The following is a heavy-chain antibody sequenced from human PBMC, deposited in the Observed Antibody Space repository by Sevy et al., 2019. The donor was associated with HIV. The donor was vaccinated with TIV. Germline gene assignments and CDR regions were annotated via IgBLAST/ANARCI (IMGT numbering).Heavy chain of an antibody. J-gene: IGHJ5*02. CDR2: ISAYNGNT. D-gene: IGHD3-3*01. CDR3: ARSPYDFWVGYYSLDAINWFDP. Sequence: ASVKVSCKASGYTFTSYGISWVRQAPGQGLEWMGWISAYNGNTNYAQKLQGRVTMTTDTSTSTAYMELRSLRSDDTAVYYCARSPYDFWVGYYSLDAINWFDPWGQGTLVTVSS. CDR1: GYTFTSYG. V-gene: IGHV1-18*01.